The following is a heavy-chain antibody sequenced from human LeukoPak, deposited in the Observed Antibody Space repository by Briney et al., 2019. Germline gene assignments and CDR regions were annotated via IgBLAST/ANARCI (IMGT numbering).Heavy chain of an antibody. J-gene: IGHJ4*02. Sequence: GSLRLSCAASGFTFSSYGMHWVRQAPGKGLEWVAVISYDGSNKYYADSVKGRFTISRDNAKNSLYLQMNSLRAEDTALYYCAKDISPYYYDSSGYGYYFDCWGQGTLVTVSS. CDR1: GFTFSSYG. CDR2: ISYDGSNK. V-gene: IGHV3-30*18. D-gene: IGHD3-22*01. CDR3: AKDISPYYYDSSGYGYYFDC.